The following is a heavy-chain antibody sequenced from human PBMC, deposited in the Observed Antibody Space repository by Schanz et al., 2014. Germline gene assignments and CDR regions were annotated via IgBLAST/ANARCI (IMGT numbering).Heavy chain of an antibody. D-gene: IGHD2-2*01. J-gene: IGHJ5*02. CDR3: VRAVGPAALHGYWFDP. CDR2: VIPMLGIT. Sequence: QVQLVQSGAEMKKPGSSVRVSCKASGGPLSSYPINWVRQAPGQGLEWMGGVIPMLGITNYAERFQGRVTITADTSTAYMELSSLRPDDTAIYYCVRAVGPAALHGYWFDPWGQGTLVTVAS. V-gene: IGHV1-69*09. CDR1: GGPLSSYP.